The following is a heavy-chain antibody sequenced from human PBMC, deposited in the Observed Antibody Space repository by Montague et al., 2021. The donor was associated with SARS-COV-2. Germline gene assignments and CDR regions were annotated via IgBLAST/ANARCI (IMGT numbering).Heavy chain of an antibody. CDR2: INHDGRA. CDR1: SGSLSGYY. D-gene: IGHD1-1*01. CDR3: AKIEWWVPIRGTWGSMDV. Sequence: SETLSLTCGVFSGSLSGYYWAWIRQSPGQGLMWIGEINHDGRANYNPSLRRRVTISVDTSKNQFSLQLRSVTAADTAVYYCAKIEWWVPIRGTWGSMDVWGQGTTVTVSS. J-gene: IGHJ6*02. V-gene: IGHV4-34*01.